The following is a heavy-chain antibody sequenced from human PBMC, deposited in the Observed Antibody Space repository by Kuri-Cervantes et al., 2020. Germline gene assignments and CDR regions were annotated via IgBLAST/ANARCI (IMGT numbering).Heavy chain of an antibody. J-gene: IGHJ5*02. CDR3: ASLYSSSWRNWFDP. D-gene: IGHD6-13*01. Sequence: GESLKISCAASGFTVSSNYMGWVRQAPGKGLEWVSVIYSGGSTYYADSVKGRFTISRDNSKNTLYLQMNSLRDEDTAVYYCASLYSSSWRNWFDPWGQGTLVTVSS. CDR2: IYSGGST. V-gene: IGHV3-66*01. CDR1: GFTVSSNY.